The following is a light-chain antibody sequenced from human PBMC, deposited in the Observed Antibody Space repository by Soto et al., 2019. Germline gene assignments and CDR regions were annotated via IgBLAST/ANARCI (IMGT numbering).Light chain of an antibody. CDR2: GAS. CDR1: QSVGTT. Sequence: ETMMTQSPATLSVSPGERATLSCRASQSVGTTLARYQQKPGQAPRLVIYGASSRATGIPARFSGSGSGTEFTLTISSLQSEDFAVYYCQQYNNWPQTFGQGTKVEIK. V-gene: IGKV3-15*01. J-gene: IGKJ1*01. CDR3: QQYNNWPQT.